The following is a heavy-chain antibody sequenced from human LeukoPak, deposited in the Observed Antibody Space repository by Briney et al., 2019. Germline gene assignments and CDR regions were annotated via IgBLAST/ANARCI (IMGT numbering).Heavy chain of an antibody. CDR2: IYSGGST. Sequence: GGSLRLSCAASGFTVSSNYMSWVRQAPGKGLEWVSVIYSGGSTYYADSVKGRFTISRDNSKNTLYLQMNSLRAEDTAVYYCAREGPVTTPFDYWGQGTLVTVSS. CDR3: AREGPVTTPFDY. D-gene: IGHD4-17*01. J-gene: IGHJ4*02. CDR1: GFTVSSNY. V-gene: IGHV3-66*01.